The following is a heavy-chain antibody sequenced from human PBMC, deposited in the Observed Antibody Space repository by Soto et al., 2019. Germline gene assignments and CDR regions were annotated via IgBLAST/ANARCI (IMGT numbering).Heavy chain of an antibody. V-gene: IGHV1-46*03. CDR3: ARVSRSTSCFDY. CDR1: GHTFTSYY. Sequence: ASVNVSCKASGHTFTSYYMHWVRQAPGQGLEWMGIINPSGGSTSYAQKFQGRVTMTRDTSTSTVYMELSSLRSEDTAVYYCARVSRSTSCFDYWGQGTLVTVSS. J-gene: IGHJ4*02. D-gene: IGHD2-2*01. CDR2: INPSGGST.